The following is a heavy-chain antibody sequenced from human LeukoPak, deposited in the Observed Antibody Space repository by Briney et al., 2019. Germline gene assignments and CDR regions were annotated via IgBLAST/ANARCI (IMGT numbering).Heavy chain of an antibody. D-gene: IGHD1-26*01. CDR2: INQDGSEK. CDR3: AKDDGGSYYIYYYYMDV. J-gene: IGHJ6*03. CDR1: GFTFSDYW. Sequence: GGSLRLSCAASGFTFSDYWMTWVRQAPGKGLEWVANINQDGSEKYYVDSVKGRFTVSRDNAKNSLYLQMNSLRAEDTAVYYCAKDDGGSYYIYYYYMDVWGKGTTVTISS. V-gene: IGHV3-7*03.